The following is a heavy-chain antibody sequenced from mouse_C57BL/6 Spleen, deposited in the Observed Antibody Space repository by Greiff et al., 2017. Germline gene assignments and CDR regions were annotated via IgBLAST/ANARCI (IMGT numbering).Heavy chain of an antibody. CDR3: ARGEDDGYYDY. Sequence: EVQLVESGGGLVKPGGSLKLSCAASGFTFSDYGMHWVRQAPEKGLEWVAYISSGSSTIYYADTVKGRFTISRDNAKNTLFLQRTRLRSEDTAMYYCARGEDDGYYDYWGQGTTLTVSS. CDR1: GFTFSDYG. D-gene: IGHD2-3*01. J-gene: IGHJ2*01. CDR2: ISSGSSTI. V-gene: IGHV5-17*01.